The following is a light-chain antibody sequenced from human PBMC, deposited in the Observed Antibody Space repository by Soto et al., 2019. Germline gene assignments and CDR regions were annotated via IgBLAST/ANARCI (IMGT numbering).Light chain of an antibody. V-gene: IGLV2-8*01. Sequence: QPVLTQPPSASGSPGQSVTISCTGTSSDVGGYNYVSWYQQHPGKAPKLMIYEVTQRPSGVPDRFSGSKSGNTASLTVSGLQAEDEADYYCSSYAGSNSVLFGGGTKVTVL. J-gene: IGLJ2*01. CDR2: EVT. CDR3: SSYAGSNSVL. CDR1: SSDVGGYNY.